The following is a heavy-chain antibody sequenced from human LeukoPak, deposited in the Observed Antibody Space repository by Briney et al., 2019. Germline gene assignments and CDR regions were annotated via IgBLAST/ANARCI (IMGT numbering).Heavy chain of an antibody. Sequence: SETLSLTCAVSGGSISSSNWWSWVRQPPGKGLEWIGEIYHSGSTNYNPSLKSRVTIAVDKSKNQFSLKLSSVTAADTAVYYCARGSGSYERYFDLWGRGTLVTVSS. V-gene: IGHV4-4*02. D-gene: IGHD1-26*01. J-gene: IGHJ2*01. CDR1: GGSISSSNW. CDR3: ARGSGSYERYFDL. CDR2: IYHSGST.